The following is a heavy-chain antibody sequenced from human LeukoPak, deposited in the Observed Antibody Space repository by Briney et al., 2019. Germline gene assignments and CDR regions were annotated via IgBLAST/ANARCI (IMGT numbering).Heavy chain of an antibody. CDR3: AHKGRGSGSYTM. D-gene: IGHD3-10*01. CDR1: GFSLRNTGVA. Sequence: SGPTLVNPAQTLTLTCTFSGFSLRNTGVAVAWIRQPPGKALEWLAVSYWNNDMSYSPSLKSRLTITKDTSKNQVVLIMTNMDPLDTGTYYCAHKGRGSGSYTMWGQGTLVTASS. J-gene: IGHJ4*02. CDR2: SYWNNDM. V-gene: IGHV2-5*01.